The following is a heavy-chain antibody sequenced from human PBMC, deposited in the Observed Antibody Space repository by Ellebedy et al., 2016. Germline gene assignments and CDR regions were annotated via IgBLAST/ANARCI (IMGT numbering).Heavy chain of an antibody. CDR2: IGTASDT. CDR3: ARAPTASGRVWYFDL. J-gene: IGHJ2*01. Sequence: GESLKISCAASGFTFRTYDMHWVRQGTGKGLEWVSGIGTASDTFYPDSVKGRFTISRENAKNSFYLQMNSLKAGDTAVYYCARAPTASGRVWYFDLWGRGTRVTVSA. CDR1: GFTFRTYD. D-gene: IGHD3-10*01. V-gene: IGHV3-13*04.